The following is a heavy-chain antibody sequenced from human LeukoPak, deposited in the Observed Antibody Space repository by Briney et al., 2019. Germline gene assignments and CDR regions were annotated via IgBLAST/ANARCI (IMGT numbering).Heavy chain of an antibody. CDR2: IYYSGST. D-gene: IGHD3-22*01. J-gene: IGHJ3*02. CDR1: GGSISSYY. Sequence: TPSETLSLTCTVSGGSISSYYWSWIRQPPGKGLEWIGYIYYSGSTNYNPSLKSRVTISVDTSKNQFSLKLSSVTAADTAVYYCARETYDSSGYYPNDAFDIWGQGTMVTVSS. CDR3: ARETYDSSGYYPNDAFDI. V-gene: IGHV4-59*12.